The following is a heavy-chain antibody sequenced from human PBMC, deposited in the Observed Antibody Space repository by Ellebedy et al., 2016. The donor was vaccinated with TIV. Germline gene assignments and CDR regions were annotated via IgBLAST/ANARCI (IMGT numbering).Heavy chain of an antibody. V-gene: IGHV3-NL1*01. CDR1: GFTFSSYG. D-gene: IGHD2-15*01. Sequence: LSLTCAASGFTFSSYGMHWVRQAPGKGLEWVSVIYIGGSTYYADSVKGRFTISRDNSKNTLFLQMNSLRAEDTAVYYCGTPGGYVSGFGQWGQGTLVIVSS. CDR3: GTPGGYVSGFGQ. J-gene: IGHJ4*02. CDR2: IYIGGST.